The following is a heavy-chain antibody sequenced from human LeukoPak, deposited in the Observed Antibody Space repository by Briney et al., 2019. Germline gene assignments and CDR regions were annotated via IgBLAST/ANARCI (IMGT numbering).Heavy chain of an antibody. D-gene: IGHD2-15*01. CDR3: AVVVVAATQFWFDP. V-gene: IGHV1-18*01. Sequence: ASVKVSCKASGYTFTSYGISWVRQAPGRGLEWMGWISAYNGNTNYAQKLQGRVTMTTDTSTSTAYMELRSLRSDDTAVYYCAVVVVAATQFWFDPWGQGTLVTVSS. CDR2: ISAYNGNT. J-gene: IGHJ5*02. CDR1: GYTFTSYG.